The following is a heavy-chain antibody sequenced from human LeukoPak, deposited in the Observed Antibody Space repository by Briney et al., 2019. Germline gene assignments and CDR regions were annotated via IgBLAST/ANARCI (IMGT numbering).Heavy chain of an antibody. CDR1: GFTFSSYW. J-gene: IGHJ4*02. CDR2: ISSDGSST. Sequence: PGGSLRLSCAASGFTFSSYWMHWVRQAPGKGLVWVSHISSDGSSTNYAESVKGRFTISRDNAKNTLYQQMNSLRAEDTAVYYCARVGLDRGVTLDYWGQGTPVTVSS. D-gene: IGHD3-10*01. V-gene: IGHV3-74*01. CDR3: ARVGLDRGVTLDY.